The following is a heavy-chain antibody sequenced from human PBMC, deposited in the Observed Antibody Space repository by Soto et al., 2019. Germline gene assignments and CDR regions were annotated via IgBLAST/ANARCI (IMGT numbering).Heavy chain of an antibody. J-gene: IGHJ4*02. Sequence: SETLSLTCTVSGASIGSSYWSWIRQPPGKGLEWMGYIFYSGSTNYSPSLNSRVSITVDTSKNQLSLNLSSVTAADTAVYYCAWVSTVTKIDYWGQGMLVTVSS. D-gene: IGHD4-17*01. CDR2: IFYSGST. CDR3: AWVSTVTKIDY. V-gene: IGHV4-59*01. CDR1: GASIGSSY.